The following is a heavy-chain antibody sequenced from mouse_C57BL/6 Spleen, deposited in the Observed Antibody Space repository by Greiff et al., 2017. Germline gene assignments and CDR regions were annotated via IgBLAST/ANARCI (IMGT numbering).Heavy chain of an antibody. V-gene: IGHV5-6*01. CDR1: GFTFSSYG. J-gene: IGHJ4*01. D-gene: IGHD1-1*01. Sequence: EVQLVASGGDLVKPGGSLKLSCAASGFTFSSYGMSWVRQTPDKRLEWVATISSGGSYTYYPDSVKGRFTISRDNAKNTLYLQMSSLKSEDTAMYYCARQVTTVEDAMDYWGQGTSVTVSS. CDR2: ISSGGSYT. CDR3: ARQVTTVEDAMDY.